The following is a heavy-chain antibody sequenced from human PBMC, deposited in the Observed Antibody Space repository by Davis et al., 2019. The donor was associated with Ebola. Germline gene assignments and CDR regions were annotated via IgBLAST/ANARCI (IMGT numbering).Heavy chain of an antibody. Sequence: PGGSLRLSCAASGFTVSSNYMSWVRQAPGKGLEWVSVIYSGGSTYYADSVKGRFTISRDNSKNTLYLQMNSLRAEDTAVYYCATGRCSISQTYRDYWGQGTLVTVSS. D-gene: IGHD2-2*01. CDR3: ATGRCSISQTYRDY. V-gene: IGHV3-53*01. CDR2: IYSGGST. J-gene: IGHJ4*02. CDR1: GFTVSSNY.